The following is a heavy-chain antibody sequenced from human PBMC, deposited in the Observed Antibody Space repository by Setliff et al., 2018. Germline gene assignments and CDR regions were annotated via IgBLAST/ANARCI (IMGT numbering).Heavy chain of an antibody. CDR3: TRDYGFCSGGSCSYYGMDV. CDR2: IISSGSHI. V-gene: IGHV3-21*01. D-gene: IGHD2-15*01. Sequence: GSLRLSCAGSGFTFSSYTMNWVRQAPGKGLEWVSSIISSGSHIYYADSVKGRFTCSRDNAKNSLYLQMNSLRADDTAVYYCTRDYGFCSGGSCSYYGMDVWGQGTTVTVSS. J-gene: IGHJ6*02. CDR1: GFTFSSYT.